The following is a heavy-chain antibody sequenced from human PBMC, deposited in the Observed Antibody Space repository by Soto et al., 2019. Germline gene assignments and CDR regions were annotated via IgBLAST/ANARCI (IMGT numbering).Heavy chain of an antibody. D-gene: IGHD6-25*01. V-gene: IGHV3-7*05. Sequence: EVQLVESGGGLVQPGGSLRLSCAASDFAFGNSWMTWVRQAPGKGLEWVANIKGDGSAKSYLDSVRGRFTVSRDNAENSLFLQMNILRAEDTALYYCARDVSPGSGGYYLDAVDIWGQGTMVTVSS. CDR1: DFAFGNSW. J-gene: IGHJ3*02. CDR3: ARDVSPGSGGYYLDAVDI. CDR2: IKGDGSAK.